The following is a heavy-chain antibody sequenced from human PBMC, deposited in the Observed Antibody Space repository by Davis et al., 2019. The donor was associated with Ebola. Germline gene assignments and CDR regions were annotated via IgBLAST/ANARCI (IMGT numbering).Heavy chain of an antibody. CDR2: IYQGQTT. J-gene: IGHJ4*02. V-gene: IGHV4-59*01. CDR1: GASISSFY. D-gene: IGHD3-10*01. Sequence: SETLSLTCNVSGASISSFYWSWIRQPPGKGLEWFASIYQGQTTDYNPSPRSRVTISIDTSDKHISLRLTSVTAADTAPYYCERWRGYFDYWGQGALVTVSS. CDR3: ERWRGYFDY.